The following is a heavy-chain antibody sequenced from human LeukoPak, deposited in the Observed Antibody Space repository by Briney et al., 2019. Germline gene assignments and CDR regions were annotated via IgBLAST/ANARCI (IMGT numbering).Heavy chain of an antibody. V-gene: IGHV3-30-3*01. CDR2: ISYDGSNK. CDR1: GFTFSSYA. Sequence: PGRSLRLSCAASGFTFSSYAMHWVRQAPGKGLEWVAVISYDGSNKYYADSVKGRFTISRDNSKNTLYLQMNSLRAEDTAVYYCALETMADTLDYWGQGTLVTVSS. CDR3: ALETMADTLDY. J-gene: IGHJ4*02. D-gene: IGHD5-24*01.